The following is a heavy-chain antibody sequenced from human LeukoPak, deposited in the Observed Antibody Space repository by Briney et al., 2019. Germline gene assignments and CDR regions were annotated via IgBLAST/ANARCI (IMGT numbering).Heavy chain of an antibody. J-gene: IGHJ4*02. CDR3: AKDPRPYYDVTVCY. Sequence: PGGSLRLSCVASGFMFSNYAMSWVRQAPGKGLEWVSFISSSVGTTFYADSVKGRLTIARDLFKKTVHLERKAMRVEDTAVFYCAKDPRPYYDVTVCYWGEGTLVTVSP. V-gene: IGHV3-23*01. CDR2: ISSSVGTT. D-gene: IGHD3-3*01. CDR1: GFMFSNYA.